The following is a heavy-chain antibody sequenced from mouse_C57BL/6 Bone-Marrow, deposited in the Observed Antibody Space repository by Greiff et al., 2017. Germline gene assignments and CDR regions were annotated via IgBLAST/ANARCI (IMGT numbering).Heavy chain of an antibody. CDR1: GYTFTEYT. J-gene: IGHJ2*01. V-gene: IGHV1-62-2*01. CDR2: FYPGSGSI. D-gene: IGHD1-1*01. CDR3: ARHGRRSYYYGSSSFDY. Sequence: QVQLKQSGAELVKPGASVKLSCKASGYTFTEYTIHWVKQRSGQGLEWIGWFYPGSGSIKYNEKFKDKATLTADKSSSTVYMELSRLTSEDSAVYFCARHGRRSYYYGSSSFDYWGQGTTLTVSS.